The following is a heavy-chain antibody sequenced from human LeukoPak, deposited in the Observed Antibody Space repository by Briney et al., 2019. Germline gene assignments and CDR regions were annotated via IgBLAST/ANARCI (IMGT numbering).Heavy chain of an antibody. CDR2: IRSKAYGGTT. CDR3: PRDRVGAPEGN. D-gene: IGHD1-26*01. Sequence: PGGSLRLSCTASGFTFGDYAMSWVRQAPGKGLEWVGFIRSKAYGGTTEYAASVKGRFTISRDDSKSIAYLQMNSLKTEDTAVYSCPRDRVGAPEGNGGQGTLVTVSS. CDR1: GFTFGDYA. V-gene: IGHV3-49*04. J-gene: IGHJ4*02.